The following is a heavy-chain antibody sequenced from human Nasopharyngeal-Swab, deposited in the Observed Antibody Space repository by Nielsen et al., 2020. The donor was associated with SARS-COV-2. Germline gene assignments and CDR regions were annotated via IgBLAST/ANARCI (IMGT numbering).Heavy chain of an antibody. CDR3: ARVTYYDFWSGYSDYYYYYMEV. CDR1: GGSISSGSYY. Sequence: SETLSLTCTVSGGSISSGSYYWSWIRQPAGKGLEWIGRIYTRGSTNYNPSLKSRVTISVDTSKDQFSLKLSSVTAADTAVYYCARVTYYDFWSGYSDYYYYYMEVWGKGTTVTVSS. J-gene: IGHJ6*03. D-gene: IGHD3-3*01. CDR2: IYTRGST. V-gene: IGHV4-61*02.